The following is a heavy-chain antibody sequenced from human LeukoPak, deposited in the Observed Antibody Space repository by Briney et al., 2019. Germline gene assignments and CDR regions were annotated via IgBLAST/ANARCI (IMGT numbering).Heavy chain of an antibody. CDR3: ARRTRTWFGEKTSRFDP. Sequence: GGSLRLSCAASGFTFSSYSMNWVRQAPGKGLEWVSYISSSSSTIYYADSVKGQFTISRDNAKNSLYLQMNSLRAEDTAVYYCARRTRTWFGEKTSRFDPWGQGTLVTVSS. V-gene: IGHV3-48*01. CDR2: ISSSSSTI. CDR1: GFTFSSYS. D-gene: IGHD3-10*01. J-gene: IGHJ5*02.